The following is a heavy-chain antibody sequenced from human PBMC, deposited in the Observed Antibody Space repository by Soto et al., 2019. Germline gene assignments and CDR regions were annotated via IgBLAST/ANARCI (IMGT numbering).Heavy chain of an antibody. CDR2: VFWNDDK. Sequence: QITLKESGPTLVKPTQTLTLTCTFSGFSFGVSGVGVGWIRQPPGRALEWLGLVFWNDDKRYSPSLESRLTLTKDTSNNLVVLTVTNLDPGDTGTYYCARACTYDFDHWGQGTLVTVSS. J-gene: IGHJ4*02. V-gene: IGHV2-5*01. CDR3: ARACTYDFDH. D-gene: IGHD3-16*01. CDR1: GFSFGVSGVG.